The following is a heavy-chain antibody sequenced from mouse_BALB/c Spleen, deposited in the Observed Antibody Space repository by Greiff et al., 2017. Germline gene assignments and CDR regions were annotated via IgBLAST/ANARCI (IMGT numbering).Heavy chain of an antibody. CDR2: ISYSGST. V-gene: IGHV3-8*02. Sequence: EVKLMESGPSLVKPSQTLSLTCSVTGDSITSGYWNWIRKFPGNKLEYMGYISYSGSTYYNPSLKSRISITRDTSKNQYYLQLNSVTTEDTATYYCARSQLVPDWYFDVWGAGTTVTVSS. CDR1: GDSITSGY. CDR3: ARSQLVPDWYFDV. J-gene: IGHJ1*01. D-gene: IGHD4-1*02.